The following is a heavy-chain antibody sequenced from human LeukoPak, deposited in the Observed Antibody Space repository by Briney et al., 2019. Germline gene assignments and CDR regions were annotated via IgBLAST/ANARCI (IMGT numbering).Heavy chain of an antibody. V-gene: IGHV1-18*04. CDR1: GYTFSNYG. CDR2: ISGFNGHT. Sequence: ASVKVSCKASGYTFSNYGMSWVRRAPGHGLEWMGWISGFNGHTKYSQKSQGRVTMTPDTSTSTAYMEVRSLRSDDTAVYYCARAWLRRKYYYYMDVWGKGTTVTVSS. J-gene: IGHJ6*03. D-gene: IGHD5-12*01. CDR3: ARAWLRRKYYYYMDV.